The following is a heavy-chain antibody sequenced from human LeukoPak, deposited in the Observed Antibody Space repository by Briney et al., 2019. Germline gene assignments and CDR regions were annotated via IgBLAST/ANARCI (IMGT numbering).Heavy chain of an antibody. J-gene: IGHJ5*02. CDR1: GGSFSGYY. Sequence: SETLSLTCAVYGGSFSGYYWSWIRQPPGKGLEWIGEINHSGSTNYNPSLKSRVTISVDTFKNQFSLKLSSVTAADTAVYYCARARKTTVTTRWFDPWGQGTLVTVSS. CDR3: ARARKTTVTTRWFDP. D-gene: IGHD4-17*01. CDR2: INHSGST. V-gene: IGHV4-34*01.